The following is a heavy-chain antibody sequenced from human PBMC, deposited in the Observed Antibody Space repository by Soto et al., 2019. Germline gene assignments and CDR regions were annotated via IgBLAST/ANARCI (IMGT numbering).Heavy chain of an antibody. CDR3: ARLSGGLRYFDWLFSPPYFDY. CDR2: IWYDGSNK. CDR1: GFTFSSYG. Sequence: SGGSLRLSCAASGFTFSSYGMHWVRQAPGKGLEWVAVIWYDGSNKYYADSVKGRFTISRDNSKNTLYLQMNSLRAEDTAVYYCARLSGGLRYFDWLFSPPYFDYWGQGTLVTVSS. V-gene: IGHV3-33*01. D-gene: IGHD3-9*01. J-gene: IGHJ4*02.